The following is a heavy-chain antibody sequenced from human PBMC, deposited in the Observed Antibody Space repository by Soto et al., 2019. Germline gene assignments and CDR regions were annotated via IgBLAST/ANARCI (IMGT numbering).Heavy chain of an antibody. J-gene: IGHJ2*01. D-gene: IGHD6-19*01. Sequence: QVQLVRSGAEVKKPGSSVKVSCKASGGTFSNYAISWVRQAPGQGLEWMGGITPFFGTANYAQKFQGRVTITADESMSTASLELSRLRSEDTAVYYCAQTLGLAGAGPVRFDLWGRGTLVTVSS. CDR1: GGTFSNYA. CDR3: AQTLGLAGAGPVRFDL. CDR2: ITPFFGTA. V-gene: IGHV1-69*12.